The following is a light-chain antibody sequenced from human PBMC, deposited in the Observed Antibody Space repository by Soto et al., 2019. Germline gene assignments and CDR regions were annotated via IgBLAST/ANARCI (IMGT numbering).Light chain of an antibody. Sequence: EIVLTQSPGTLSLSPGERATLSCRASQSVSSSYLAWYQQKPGQAPRLLIYGASSRATGIPDRFSGSGSGTDVTLTISRLEPDDFAVYYCQQYGSSPRSFGQGTRLEIE. CDR3: QQYGSSPRS. V-gene: IGKV3-20*01. CDR2: GAS. J-gene: IGKJ5*01. CDR1: QSVSSSY.